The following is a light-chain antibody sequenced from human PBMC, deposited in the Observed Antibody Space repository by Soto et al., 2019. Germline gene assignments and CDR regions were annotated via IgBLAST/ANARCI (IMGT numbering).Light chain of an antibody. CDR1: QSISTW. V-gene: IGKV1-5*03. J-gene: IGKJ5*01. Sequence: DIQMTQSPSTLSASVGDRVTITCRASQSISTWLAWYQQKPGKAPKLLIYKASTLESGVPSRFSGSGSGTEFTLTISSLQPDDFATYYCQQLNSYPITFGQGTRLEIK. CDR2: KAS. CDR3: QQLNSYPIT.